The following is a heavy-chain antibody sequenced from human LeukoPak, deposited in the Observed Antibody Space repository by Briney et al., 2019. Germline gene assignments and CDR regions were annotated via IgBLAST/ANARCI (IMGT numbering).Heavy chain of an antibody. D-gene: IGHD6-13*01. Sequence: GGSLRLSCTASGFTFGDYAMSWFRQAPEKGLEWVGVIRSKAYGGTTEYAASVKGRFTISRDDSKSIAYLEVNSPKTEDTAMYYCTRSGYSSNWSYYFDHWGQGTLVTVSS. V-gene: IGHV3-49*03. CDR3: TRSGYSSNWSYYFDH. CDR2: IRSKAYGGTT. CDR1: GFTFGDYA. J-gene: IGHJ4*02.